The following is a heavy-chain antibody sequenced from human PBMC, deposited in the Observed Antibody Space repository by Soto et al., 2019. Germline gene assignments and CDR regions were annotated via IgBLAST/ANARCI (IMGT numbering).Heavy chain of an antibody. D-gene: IGHD5-12*01. J-gene: IGHJ4*02. Sequence: GGSLRLSCAASGFTFSDYYMSWIRQAPGKGLEWVSYISSSGSTIYYADSVKGRFTISRDNAKNSLYLQMNSLRAEDTAVYYCARDTQRGYSGYDFDYWGQGTLVTVSS. CDR3: ARDTQRGYSGYDFDY. V-gene: IGHV3-11*01. CDR2: ISSSGSTI. CDR1: GFTFSDYY.